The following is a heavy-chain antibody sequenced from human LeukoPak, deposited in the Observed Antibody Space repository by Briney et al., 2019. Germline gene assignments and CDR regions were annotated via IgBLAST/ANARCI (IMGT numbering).Heavy chain of an antibody. CDR3: ARPRSVDTAMVGLGHNWFDP. V-gene: IGHV4-39*07. CDR1: GGSISSSSYY. D-gene: IGHD5-18*01. J-gene: IGHJ5*02. CDR2: IYYSGST. Sequence: SETLSLTCTASGGSISSSSYYWGWIRQPPGKGLEWIGSIYYSGSTYYNPSLKSRVTISVDTSKNQFSLKLSSVTAADTAVYYCARPRSVDTAMVGLGHNWFDPWGQGTLVTVSS.